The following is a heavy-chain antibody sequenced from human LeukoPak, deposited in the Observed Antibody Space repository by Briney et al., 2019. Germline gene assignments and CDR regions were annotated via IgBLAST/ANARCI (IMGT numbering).Heavy chain of an antibody. CDR3: ARDFYDSSGYSLYFDY. D-gene: IGHD3-22*01. J-gene: IGHJ4*02. V-gene: IGHV1-2*02. CDR1: GYTFSGYY. CDR2: INPNSGGT. Sequence: ASVRVSCKASGYTFSGYYMHWLRQAPGQGLEWMGWINPNSGGTNYAQKFQGRVTMTRDTSISTAYMELSRLRSDDTAVYYCARDFYDSSGYSLYFDYWGQGTLVTVSS.